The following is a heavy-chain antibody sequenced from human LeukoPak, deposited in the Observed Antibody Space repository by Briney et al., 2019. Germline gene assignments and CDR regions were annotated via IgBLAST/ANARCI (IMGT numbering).Heavy chain of an antibody. V-gene: IGHV3-33*08. CDR1: GFTFSSYS. D-gene: IGHD2-21*01. Sequence: PGGSLRLSCAASGFTFSSYSMNWVRQAPGKGLEWVAVIWYDGSNKYYADSVKGRFTISRDNSKNTLYLQMNSLRAEDTAVYYCARDRKAVWNYYYGMDVWGQGTTDTVSS. CDR2: IWYDGSNK. J-gene: IGHJ6*02. CDR3: ARDRKAVWNYYYGMDV.